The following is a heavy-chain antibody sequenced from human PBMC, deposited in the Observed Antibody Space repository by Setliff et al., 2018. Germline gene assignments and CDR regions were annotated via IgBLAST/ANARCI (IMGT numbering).Heavy chain of an antibody. D-gene: IGHD3-16*02. CDR3: ARDPLYRENLSRVFDF. CDR2: ISAYNGNT. CDR1: GYTFRQSI. J-gene: IGHJ3*01. Sequence: RASVKVSCKASGYTFRQSIVSWVRQAPGQGLEWMGWISAYNGNTYHAQKFQDRLSVTTDTSTSTAYMELRSLRADDTAVYYCARDPLYRENLSRVFDFWGQGTMVTVSS. V-gene: IGHV1-18*01.